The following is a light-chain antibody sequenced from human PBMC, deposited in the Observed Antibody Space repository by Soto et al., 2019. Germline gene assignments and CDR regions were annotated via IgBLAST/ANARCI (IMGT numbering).Light chain of an antibody. V-gene: IGKV3-11*02. CDR3: QQRFTSPPFT. CDR2: DAS. Sequence: EVVLTQSPATLSLSPGERATLFCRANESVNDYLAWYQQRPGQAPRLLIFDASNRAPGIPARFSASGSRRDFTLTISSLEPEDFAVYYCQQRFTSPPFTFGPGTKVDF. CDR1: ESVNDY. J-gene: IGKJ3*01.